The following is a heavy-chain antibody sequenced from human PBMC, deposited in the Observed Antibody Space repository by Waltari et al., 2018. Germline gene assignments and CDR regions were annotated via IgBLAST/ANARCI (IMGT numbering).Heavy chain of an antibody. CDR3: VRGGAGYYGSGTLGY. CDR1: GGSFSGYY. V-gene: IGHV4-34*01. D-gene: IGHD3-10*01. Sequence: QEQLQQWGAGLLKPSETLSLTCAVYGGSFSGYYWSWIRQPPGKGLEWIGEINHSGSTNYNPSLKIRVTISLYTSKNQLSLNLTSVTAADTAVYYCVRGGAGYYGSGTLGYWGQGTLVTVSS. J-gene: IGHJ4*02. CDR2: INHSGST.